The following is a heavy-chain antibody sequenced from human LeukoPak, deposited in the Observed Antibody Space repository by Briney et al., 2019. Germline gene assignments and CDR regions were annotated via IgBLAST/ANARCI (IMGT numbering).Heavy chain of an antibody. V-gene: IGHV4-39*01. CDR2: IYYSGST. J-gene: IGHJ3*02. CDR1: GGSISSSSYY. Sequence: SETLSLTCTVSGGSISSSSYYWGWIRQPPGKGLEWIGSIYYSGSTYYNPSLKSRVTISVDTSKNQFSLKLSSVTAADTAVYYCARVYPAYDAFDIWGQGTMVTVSS. CDR3: ARVYPAYDAFDI. D-gene: IGHD2-2*01.